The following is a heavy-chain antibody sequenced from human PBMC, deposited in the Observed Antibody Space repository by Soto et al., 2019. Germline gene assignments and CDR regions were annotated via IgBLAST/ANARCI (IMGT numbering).Heavy chain of an antibody. CDR3: ALSSGYYGGPDAFDI. V-gene: IGHV1-69*12. Sequence: QVQLVQSGAEVKKPGSSVKVSCKASGGTFRSYAISWVRQAPGQGLEWMGVIFPIFGTANYAQKFQGRVKVTADESTSTAYMELSRLTSEDTAVYYFALSSGYYGGPDAFDIWGQGTMVTFSS. CDR1: GGTFRSYA. J-gene: IGHJ3*02. D-gene: IGHD3-22*01. CDR2: IFPIFGTA.